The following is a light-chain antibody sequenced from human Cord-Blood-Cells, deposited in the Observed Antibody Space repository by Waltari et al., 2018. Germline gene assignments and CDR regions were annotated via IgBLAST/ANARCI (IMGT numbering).Light chain of an antibody. Sequence: QSALTQPRSVSGSPGQSVTISCTGTSSDVGGYNYVSWYQQHPGKAPKLTLYDVSKRPSGVPDRFSGSKSGNTSSLTISGLQAEDEADYYCCSYAGSYVFGTGTKVTVL. V-gene: IGLV2-11*01. CDR3: CSYAGSYV. J-gene: IGLJ1*01. CDR1: SSDVGGYNY. CDR2: DVS.